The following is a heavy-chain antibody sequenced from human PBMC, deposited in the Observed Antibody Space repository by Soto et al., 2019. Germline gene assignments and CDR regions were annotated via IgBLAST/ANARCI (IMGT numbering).Heavy chain of an antibody. Sequence: GTLRLSCAASLFPVSCSAMSWVRQGQGKGLAWVSAIRGIGWSTYYADSVKRPFTISRDNSKNTLYRQMNSMRAEDTAVYYCEKDWASGSYYLCYDYYGMEGWAQGSTVSVSS. V-gene: IGHV3-23*01. CDR3: EKDWASGSYYLCYDYYGMEG. J-gene: IGHJ6*02. D-gene: IGHD1-26*01. CDR1: LFPVSCSA. CDR2: IRGIGWST.